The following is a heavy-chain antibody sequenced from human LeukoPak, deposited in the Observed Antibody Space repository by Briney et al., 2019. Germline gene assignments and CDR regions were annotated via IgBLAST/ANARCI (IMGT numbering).Heavy chain of an antibody. CDR2: IRQDGGET. D-gene: IGHD1-26*01. V-gene: IGHV3-7*01. CDR1: GLTFSRDW. CDR3: VTTWGAHYWYFDL. Sequence: PGGSLRLSCEASGLTFSRDWMGWVRQAPGKGLEWVANIRQDGGETYYGDSVKGRFTISRDNAKNSLYLQMNSLRAEDTAVYYCVTTWGAHYWYFDLWGRGALVTVSS. J-gene: IGHJ2*01.